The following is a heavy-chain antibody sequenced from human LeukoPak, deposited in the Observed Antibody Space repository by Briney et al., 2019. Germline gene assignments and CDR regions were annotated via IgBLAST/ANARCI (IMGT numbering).Heavy chain of an antibody. J-gene: IGHJ4*02. D-gene: IGHD2-2*02. CDR3: ARGRVLPAAIGKVYYLSY. CDR2: VFDTGGS. CDR1: GGSFSSDH. V-gene: IGHV4-59*01. Sequence: SETLSLTCTVSGGSFSSDHWSWIRQSPGKGLEWVGYVFDTGGSTYNPPLNSRITISLDPSKNQLPLQLTTVTAADPAVCYCARGRVLPAAIGKVYYLSYWGQGPRVSVPS.